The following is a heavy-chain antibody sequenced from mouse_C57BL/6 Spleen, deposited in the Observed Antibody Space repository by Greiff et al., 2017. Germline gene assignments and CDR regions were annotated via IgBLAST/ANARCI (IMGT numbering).Heavy chain of an antibody. CDR2: ISLQSDNDAT. CDR1: GYTFSNYW. V-gene: IGHV6-3*01. D-gene: IGHD1-1*01. CDR3: SGHYYCSSYFDY. Sequence: EVKLEASGGGLVQPGGSMKLSCVASGYTFSNYWMNWVRQSPEKGLEWVAQISLQSDNDATHYAVSVKGRFTISRDDSKTSVYLLMINLRADDTGIYYCSGHYYCSSYFDYWGQGTTLTVSS. J-gene: IGHJ2*01.